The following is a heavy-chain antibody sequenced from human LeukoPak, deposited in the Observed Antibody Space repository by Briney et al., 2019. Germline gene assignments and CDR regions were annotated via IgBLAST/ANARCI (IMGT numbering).Heavy chain of an antibody. CDR1: GGSISSYY. CDR3: ARGNYYDSSGLNY. Sequence: TSETLSLTCTVSGGSISSYYWSWIRQPPGKGLEWIGYVYYSGSTNYNPSLKGRVTISVDTSKNQFSLKLSSVTAADTAVYYCARGNYYDSSGLNYWGQGTLVTVSS. CDR2: VYYSGST. V-gene: IGHV4-59*01. D-gene: IGHD3-22*01. J-gene: IGHJ4*02.